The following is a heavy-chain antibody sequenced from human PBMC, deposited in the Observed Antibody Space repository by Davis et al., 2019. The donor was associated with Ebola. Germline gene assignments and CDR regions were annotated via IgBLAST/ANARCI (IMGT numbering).Heavy chain of an antibody. Sequence: GALRLSCAASGSSFHTYTINWFRQAPGRGLAWLAVISTDGSTTFYADSVKGRFTISRDNSKNTLSLKMNILDTEDTAVYYCAGAVAGTEDFQYWGQGTLVTVSS. D-gene: IGHD6-19*01. CDR1: GSSFHTYT. V-gene: IGHV3-30*04. J-gene: IGHJ4*02. CDR3: AGAVAGTEDFQY. CDR2: ISTDGSTT.